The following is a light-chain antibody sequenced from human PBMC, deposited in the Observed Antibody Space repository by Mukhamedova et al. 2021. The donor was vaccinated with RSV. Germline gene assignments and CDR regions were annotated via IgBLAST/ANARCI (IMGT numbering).Light chain of an antibody. J-gene: IGKJ3*01. CDR2: DAS. V-gene: IGKV1-33*01. CDR3: QQYDSLPLT. Sequence: WYQRRVHGKAPKLLIYDASNLEKGVPSRFSGGGSGTDFTFTISSLQPEDIAAYYCQQYDSLPLTFGPGTRVDLK.